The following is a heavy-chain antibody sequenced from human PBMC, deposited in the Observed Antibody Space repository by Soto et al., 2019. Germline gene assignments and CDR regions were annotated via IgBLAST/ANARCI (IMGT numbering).Heavy chain of an antibody. CDR3: AKDGVSITGTKPLDS. V-gene: IGHV3-23*01. CDR1: GFTFSSYA. J-gene: IGHJ4*02. Sequence: GGSLRLSCAASGFTFSSYAVCWVRQAPGKGLEWVSSISVSGDRTFYADSVKGRFTISRDNSRNTLHLQMNSLRAEDTALYYCAKDGVSITGTKPLDSWGQGTLVTVSS. CDR2: ISVSGDRT. D-gene: IGHD2-2*01.